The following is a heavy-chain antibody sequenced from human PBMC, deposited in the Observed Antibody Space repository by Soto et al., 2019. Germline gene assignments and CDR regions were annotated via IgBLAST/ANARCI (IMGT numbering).Heavy chain of an antibody. CDR2: IYYSGST. J-gene: IGHJ4*02. V-gene: IGHV4-59*01. CDR3: ARLATRYYFDY. Sequence: SETLSLTCTVSGGSISSYYWSWIRHPPGKGLEWIGYIYYSGSTNYNPSLKSRVTISVDTSKNQFSLKMSSVTAADTAVYYCARLATRYYFDYWGQGTLVTVS. CDR1: GGSISSYY. D-gene: IGHD1-1*01.